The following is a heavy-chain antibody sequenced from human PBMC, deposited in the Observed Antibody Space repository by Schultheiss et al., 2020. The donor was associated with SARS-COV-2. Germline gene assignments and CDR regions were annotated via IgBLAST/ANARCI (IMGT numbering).Heavy chain of an antibody. J-gene: IGHJ6*02. D-gene: IGHD3-3*01. V-gene: IGHV3-30*03. CDR1: GFTFSSYG. CDR3: AREGDILRFLEWHYYGMDV. Sequence: GGSLRLSCAASGFTFSSYGMHWVRQAPGKGLEWVAVISYDGSNKYYADSVKGRFTISRDNSKNTLYLQMNSLRAEDTAVYYCAREGDILRFLEWHYYGMDVWGQGTTVTVSS. CDR2: ISYDGSNK.